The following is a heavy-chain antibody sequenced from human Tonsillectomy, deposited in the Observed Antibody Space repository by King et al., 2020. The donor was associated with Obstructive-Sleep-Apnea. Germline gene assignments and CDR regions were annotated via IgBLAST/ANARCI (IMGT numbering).Heavy chain of an antibody. CDR3: AALPSDPGVFDY. CDR2: IYYTGST. V-gene: IGHV4-59*08. Sequence: QLQESGPGLVKPSETLSLTCTLSGASISSYYWSWIRQPPGKGLEWIGYIYYTGSTNYNPSLKSRVTISVDTSKIQFSLQLNSVTATDTAVYYCAALPSDPGVFDYWGQGALVTVSS. CDR1: GASISSYY. J-gene: IGHJ4*02. D-gene: IGHD3-10*01.